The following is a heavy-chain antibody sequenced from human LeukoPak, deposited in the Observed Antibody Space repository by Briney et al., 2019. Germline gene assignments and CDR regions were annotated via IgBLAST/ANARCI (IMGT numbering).Heavy chain of an antibody. CDR3: ARTYYDGSRNPNWFDP. V-gene: IGHV1-8*01. CDR1: GYTFTNYD. J-gene: IGHJ5*02. CDR2: MKPDSGAT. D-gene: IGHD3-22*01. Sequence: ASVKVSCKASGYTFTNYDINWVRQAAGQGLEWMGWMKPDSGATGYAEKFRDRVTLTSDTSTSTAYMELSGLRSEDTAVYFCARTYYDGSRNPNWFDPWGQGTLVTVSS.